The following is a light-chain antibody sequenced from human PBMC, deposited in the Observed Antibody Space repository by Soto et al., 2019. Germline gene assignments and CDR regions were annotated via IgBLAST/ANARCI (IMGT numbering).Light chain of an antibody. V-gene: IGKV1-9*01. Sequence: DIQLTQSPSFLSASVGDRVTITCRASQGISRYLAWYQQQPGKAPKLLIYAASTLRDGVPSRFSGSASGTEFTLTINSLQPEDLATYYCQQFNSYSLNFGGGTKVEI. CDR2: AAS. CDR1: QGISRY. J-gene: IGKJ4*01. CDR3: QQFNSYSLN.